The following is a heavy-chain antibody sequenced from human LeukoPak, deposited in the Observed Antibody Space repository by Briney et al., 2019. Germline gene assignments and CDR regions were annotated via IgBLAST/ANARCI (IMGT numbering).Heavy chain of an antibody. CDR1: GGSISTYY. J-gene: IGHJ4*02. CDR2: IYYSGRT. Sequence: KPSETLSLTRTVSGGSISTYYWTWIRQPPGKGLECIGYIYYSGRTNYNPSLKSRVTISVDTSKNQLSLKLYSVTAADTAVYYCARAGRSESYGYYFDYWGQGSLVTVSS. V-gene: IGHV4-59*01. D-gene: IGHD1-26*01. CDR3: ARAGRSESYGYYFDY.